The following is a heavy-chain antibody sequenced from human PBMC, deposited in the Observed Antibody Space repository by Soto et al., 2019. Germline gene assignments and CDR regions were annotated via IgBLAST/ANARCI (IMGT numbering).Heavy chain of an antibody. CDR2: IYYSGST. D-gene: IGHD2-2*01. Sequence: PSETLSLTCTVSGGSISSGDYYWSWIRQPPGKGLEWIGYIYYSGSTYYNPSLKSRVTISVDTSKNQFSLKLSSVTAADTAVYYCARASILYCSSTSCPLDYYYGMDVWGQGTTVTVSS. CDR3: ARASILYCSSTSCPLDYYYGMDV. CDR1: GGSISSGDYY. V-gene: IGHV4-30-4*01. J-gene: IGHJ6*02.